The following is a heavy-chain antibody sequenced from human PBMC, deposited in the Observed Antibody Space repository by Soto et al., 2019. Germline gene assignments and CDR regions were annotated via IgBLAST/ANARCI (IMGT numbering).Heavy chain of an antibody. D-gene: IGHD2-15*01. CDR1: GGSISSYH. CDR3: ARHYCSGGGCYYFDN. Sequence: QVQLQESGPGLVKSSETLSLTCTVSGGSISSYHWSWIRQPPGKGLEWIGYMSNSGSTNYNPSLKSRVTISVETSKNQFSLKLSSVTAADTAGYYCARHYCSGGGCYYFDNWGQGTLVTVSS. J-gene: IGHJ4*02. V-gene: IGHV4-59*08. CDR2: MSNSGST.